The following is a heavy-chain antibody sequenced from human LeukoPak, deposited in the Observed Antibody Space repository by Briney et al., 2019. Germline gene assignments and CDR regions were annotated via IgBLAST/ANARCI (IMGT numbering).Heavy chain of an antibody. CDR2: INTNSGGT. Sequence: GASVKVSCRTSGYNFNGYTLHWVRQAPGQGLEWMGWINTNSGGTMYAQKFQGRVTMTRDTSISTAYMELRSLRSDDTAVYYCARWGYYYGSGSYYSDYYYYYMDVWGKGTTVTISS. CDR3: ARWGYYYGSGSYYSDYYYYYMDV. CDR1: GYNFNGYT. V-gene: IGHV1-2*02. J-gene: IGHJ6*03. D-gene: IGHD3-10*01.